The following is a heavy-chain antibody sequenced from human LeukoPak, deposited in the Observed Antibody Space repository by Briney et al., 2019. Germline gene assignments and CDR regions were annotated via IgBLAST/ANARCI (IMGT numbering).Heavy chain of an antibody. CDR3: ARATTGRSNWFDP. J-gene: IGHJ5*02. D-gene: IGHD1-26*01. Sequence: ASVKVSCKASGYTFTGYYMHWVRQAPGQGLEWMGWINPNSGGTNHAQKFQGRVTMTRDTSISTAYMELSRLRSDDTAVYYCARATTGRSNWFDPWGQGTLVTVSP. CDR2: INPNSGGT. V-gene: IGHV1-2*02. CDR1: GYTFTGYY.